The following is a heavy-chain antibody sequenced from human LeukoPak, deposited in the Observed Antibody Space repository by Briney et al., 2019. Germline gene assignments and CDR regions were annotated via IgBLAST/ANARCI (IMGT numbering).Heavy chain of an antibody. CDR1: GYTFTSYG. D-gene: IGHD3-22*01. Sequence: GASVKVSCKASGYTFTSYGISWVRQAPGQGLEWMGWISAYNVNANYAQKLQGRVTMTTDTSTSTAYMELRSLRSDDTAVYYCARVYDSSGYYYGNYYYGMDVWGQGTTVTVSS. CDR2: ISAYNVNA. V-gene: IGHV1-18*01. J-gene: IGHJ6*02. CDR3: ARVYDSSGYYYGNYYYGMDV.